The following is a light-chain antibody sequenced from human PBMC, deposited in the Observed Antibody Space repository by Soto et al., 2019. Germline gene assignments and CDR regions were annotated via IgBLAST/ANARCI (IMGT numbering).Light chain of an antibody. CDR2: AAS. J-gene: IGKJ4*01. Sequence: DIQRTQSPSSLSVSVRDRVTITCLAIQSISSYLNWYQQKPGKAPKLLIYAASSLQSGVPSRFSGSGSGTDFTLTISSLQPEDFATYYCQQSYSTPLTFGGGTQVEIK. V-gene: IGKV1-39*01. CDR3: QQSYSTPLT. CDR1: QSISSY.